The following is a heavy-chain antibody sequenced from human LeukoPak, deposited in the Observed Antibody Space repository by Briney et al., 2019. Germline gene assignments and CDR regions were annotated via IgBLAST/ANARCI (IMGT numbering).Heavy chain of an antibody. CDR1: GFAFNRYD. CDR2: ITTDT. D-gene: IGHD3-22*01. V-gene: IGHV3-23*01. CDR3: AKAGSGHYYDY. Sequence: GGSLGLSWAASGFAFNRYDITWGRRGPGKGLEWVSLITTDTYYADSVRGRFTISRDNSKNTLYLQMNSLRADDTAVYYCAKAGSGHYYDYWGQGTLVTVSS. J-gene: IGHJ4*02.